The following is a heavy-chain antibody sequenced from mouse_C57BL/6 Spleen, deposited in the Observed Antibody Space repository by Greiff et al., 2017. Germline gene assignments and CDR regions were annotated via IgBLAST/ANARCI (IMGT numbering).Heavy chain of an antibody. D-gene: IGHD2-3*01. CDR3: ARSPSYDGYYDWFAY. J-gene: IGHJ3*01. V-gene: IGHV1-42*01. CDR1: GYSFTGNY. CDR2: INPSTGGT. Sequence: EVQLQQSGPELVKPGASVKISCKASGYSFTGNYMNWVKQSPEKSLEWIGEINPSTGGTTYNQKFKAKATLTVDKSSSTAYMQLKSLTSEDSAVYYCARSPSYDGYYDWFAYWGQGTLVTVSA.